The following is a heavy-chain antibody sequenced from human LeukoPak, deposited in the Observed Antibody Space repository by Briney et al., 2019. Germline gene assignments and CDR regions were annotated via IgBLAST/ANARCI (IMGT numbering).Heavy chain of an antibody. V-gene: IGHV4-39*01. J-gene: IGHJ4*02. CDR2: IYYSGST. Sequence: SETLSLTCTVSGGSISSSSYYWGWIRQPPGKGLEWIGSIYYSGSTDYNPSLKSRVTISVDTSKNQFSLKLSSVTAADTAVYYCARVTGIADYWGQGTLVTVSS. CDR3: ARVTGIADY. D-gene: IGHD2-21*02. CDR1: GGSISSSSYY.